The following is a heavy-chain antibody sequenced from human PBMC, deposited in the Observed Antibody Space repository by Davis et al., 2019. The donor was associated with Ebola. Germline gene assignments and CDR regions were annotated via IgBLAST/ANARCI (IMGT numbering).Heavy chain of an antibody. CDR1: GGSISSSNW. J-gene: IGHJ6*02. V-gene: IGHV4-4*02. CDR2: IYHSGST. D-gene: IGHD6-6*01. CDR3: ARVMISSSIYYGMDV. Sequence: SETLSLTCAVSGGSISSSNWWSWVRRPPGKGLEWIGEIYHSGSTNYNPSLKSRVTISLDTSQNQFSLNLNSVTAADTAVYYCARVMISSSIYYGMDVWGQGTTVIVSS.